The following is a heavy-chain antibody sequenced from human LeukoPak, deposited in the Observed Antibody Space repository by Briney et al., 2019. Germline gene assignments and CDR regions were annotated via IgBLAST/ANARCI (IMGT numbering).Heavy chain of an antibody. CDR3: ARHRRGWVTSRYGDYEFDP. Sequence: KTSETLSLTCTVSGGSISSSSYYWSWIRQPPGKGLEWIGEINHSGSTNYNPSLKSRVTISVDTSKNQFSLKLSSVTAADTAVYYCARHRRGWVTSRYGDYEFDPWGQGTLVTVSS. J-gene: IGHJ5*02. V-gene: IGHV4-39*01. CDR1: GGSISSSSYY. D-gene: IGHD4-17*01. CDR2: INHSGST.